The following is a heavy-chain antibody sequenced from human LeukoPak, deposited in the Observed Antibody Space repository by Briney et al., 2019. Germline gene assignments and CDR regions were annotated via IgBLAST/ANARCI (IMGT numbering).Heavy chain of an antibody. Sequence: ASVKVSCKASGYSFTSYYMHWVRQAPGQGLEWMAIINPSGGSTSYAQKFQGKVTMTRDMSTSTVYMELSSLRSEDTAVYYCARAAVAGETSTEFDYWGQGTLVTVSS. D-gene: IGHD6-19*01. J-gene: IGHJ4*02. V-gene: IGHV1-46*01. CDR3: ARAAVAGETSTEFDY. CDR1: GYSFTSYY. CDR2: INPSGGST.